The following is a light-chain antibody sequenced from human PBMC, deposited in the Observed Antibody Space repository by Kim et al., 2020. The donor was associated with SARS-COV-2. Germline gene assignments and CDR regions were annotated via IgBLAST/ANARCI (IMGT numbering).Light chain of an antibody. J-gene: IGLJ1*01. CDR3: QTWDTRTASFV. V-gene: IGLV3-1*01. CDR2: QDK. CDR1: ELGNKF. Sequence: PGQTASITCSGDELGNKFACWYQQKPGQSPVLVIYQDKKRPSGIPELFSGSNSGNTATLTISGTQALDEADYFCQTWDTRTASFVFGPGTKVTVL.